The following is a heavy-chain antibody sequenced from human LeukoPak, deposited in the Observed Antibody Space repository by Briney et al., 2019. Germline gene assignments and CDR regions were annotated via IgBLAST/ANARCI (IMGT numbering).Heavy chain of an antibody. V-gene: IGHV4-4*07. Sequence: SETLSLTCTVSGGSISSYYWSWIRQPAGKGLEWIGRIYTSGSTNYNPSLKSRVTMSVDTSKNQFSLKLNSVTAADTAVYYCARDLTWTRGYTRSWYFDLWGRGTLVTVSS. CDR3: ARDLTWTRGYTRSWYFDL. D-gene: IGHD5-12*01. CDR1: GGSISSYY. CDR2: IYTSGST. J-gene: IGHJ2*01.